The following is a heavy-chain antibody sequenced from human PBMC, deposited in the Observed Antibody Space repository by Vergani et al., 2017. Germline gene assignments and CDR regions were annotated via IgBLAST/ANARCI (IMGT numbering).Heavy chain of an antibody. J-gene: IGHJ4*02. CDR2: ISDSGANT. CDR3: TKGSRGYTGYFFDY. CDR1: GFTVSNYA. Sequence: EVQLLESGGGLVQPGGSLRLSCAASGFTVSNYAMTWVRQAPGKGLEWVSSISDSGANTYYADSVKGRFTISRDNSKNTLYLQMSSLRVDDTALYYCTKGSRGYTGYFFDYWGQGTLATVSS. V-gene: IGHV3-23*01. D-gene: IGHD5-12*01.